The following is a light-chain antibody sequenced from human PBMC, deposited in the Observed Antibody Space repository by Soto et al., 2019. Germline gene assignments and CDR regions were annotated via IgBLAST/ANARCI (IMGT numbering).Light chain of an antibody. CDR2: NAS. V-gene: IGKV1-5*03. J-gene: IGKJ4*01. Sequence: DIQMTQSPSTLSASVGDRVTITCRASQSISSWLAWYQQKPGKAPKLLIYNASSLERGAPSRFSGSGSGTEFTLTISCLQPDDFATYYCQQYNSYSNTFGGGTKVEIK. CDR1: QSISSW. CDR3: QQYNSYSNT.